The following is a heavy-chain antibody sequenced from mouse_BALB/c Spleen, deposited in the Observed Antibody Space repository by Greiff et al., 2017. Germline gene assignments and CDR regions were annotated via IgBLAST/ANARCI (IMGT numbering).Heavy chain of an antibody. D-gene: IGHD1-1*01. V-gene: IGHV1-9*01. Sequence: VNLVESGAELMKPGASVKISCKATGYTFSSYWIEWVKQRPGHGLEWIGEILPGSGSTNYNEKFKGKATFTADTSSNTAYMQLSSLTSEDSAVYYCARGDYGSREYYFDYWGQGTTLTVSS. CDR1: GYTFSSYW. CDR3: ARGDYGSREYYFDY. J-gene: IGHJ2*01. CDR2: ILPGSGST.